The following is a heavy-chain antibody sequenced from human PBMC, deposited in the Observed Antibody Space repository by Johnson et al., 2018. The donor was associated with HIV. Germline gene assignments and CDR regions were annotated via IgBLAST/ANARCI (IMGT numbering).Heavy chain of an antibody. Sequence: VQLVESGGGLIQPGGSLRLSCAAYGFTVSSNYMSWVRQAPGKGLEWVSVIYNDGTTYYADSVKGRFTISRDNSKNTRYLQMNSLRAEDTGVYYCSTGDIVVVIGAILLPLHDACDIWGQGTMVTVSS. V-gene: IGHV3-66*03. D-gene: IGHD2-15*01. CDR3: STGDIVVVIGAILLPLHDACDI. CDR2: IYNDGTT. CDR1: GFTVSSNY. J-gene: IGHJ3*02.